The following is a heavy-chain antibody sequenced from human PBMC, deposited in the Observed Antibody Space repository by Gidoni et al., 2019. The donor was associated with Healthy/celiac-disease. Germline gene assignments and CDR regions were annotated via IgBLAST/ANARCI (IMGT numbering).Heavy chain of an antibody. Sequence: QMQLVQSGPEVKKPGTSVKVSCKSSGFTFTSSAVPWVRQARGQRLEWIGWIVVGSGNTNYAQKFQERVTITRDMSTSTAYMELSSLRSEDTAVYYCAADWFGYYYDSSGYFRVRRFDPWGQGTLVTVSS. CDR3: AADWFGYYYDSSGYFRVRRFDP. J-gene: IGHJ5*02. V-gene: IGHV1-58*01. CDR1: GFTFTSSA. D-gene: IGHD3-22*01. CDR2: IVVGSGNT.